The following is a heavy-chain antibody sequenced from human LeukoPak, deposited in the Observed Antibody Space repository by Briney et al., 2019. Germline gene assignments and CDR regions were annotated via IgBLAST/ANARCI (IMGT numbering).Heavy chain of an antibody. V-gene: IGHV3-30*02. CDR1: GFTFSSYG. D-gene: IGHD3-22*01. CDR3: AKDYYDSSGYQRSGY. CDR2: IRYNGSNK. J-gene: IGHJ4*02. Sequence: GGSLRLSCAASGFTFSSYGMPWVRQAPGKGLEWVAFIRYNGSNKYYADSVKGRFTISRDNSKNTLYLQMNSLRAEDTAVYYCAKDYYDSSGYQRSGYWGQGTLVTVSS.